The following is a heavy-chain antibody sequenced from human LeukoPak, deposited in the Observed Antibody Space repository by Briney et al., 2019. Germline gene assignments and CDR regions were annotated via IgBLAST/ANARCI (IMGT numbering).Heavy chain of an antibody. J-gene: IGHJ6*02. Sequence: SETLSLTCTVSGGSISNSYWSWIRQPPGKGLEWIGYISYSGSTNYNPSLTSRVSISVDTSKSQFSLKLSSVTTADAALYYCARGGCSSISCYYYYGMDVWGQGTTVTVSS. D-gene: IGHD2-2*01. CDR2: ISYSGST. CDR1: GGSISNSY. V-gene: IGHV4-59*01. CDR3: ARGGCSSISCYYYYGMDV.